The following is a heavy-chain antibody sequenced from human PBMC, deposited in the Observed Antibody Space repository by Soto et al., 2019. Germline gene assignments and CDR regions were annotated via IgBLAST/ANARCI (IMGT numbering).Heavy chain of an antibody. D-gene: IGHD3-22*01. J-gene: IGHJ4*02. Sequence: GGSLRLSCAASGFTFSSYGMHWVRQAPGKGLEWVAVIWYDGSNKYYADSVKGRFTISRDNSKNTLYLQMNSLRAEDTAVYYCARDDVYDSSGYHTGPRDYWGQGTLVTVSS. CDR1: GFTFSSYG. CDR2: IWYDGSNK. V-gene: IGHV3-33*01. CDR3: ARDDVYDSSGYHTGPRDY.